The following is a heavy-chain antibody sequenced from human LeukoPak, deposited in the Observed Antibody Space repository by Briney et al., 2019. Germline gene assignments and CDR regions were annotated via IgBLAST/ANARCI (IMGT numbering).Heavy chain of an antibody. J-gene: IGHJ6*03. D-gene: IGHD1-26*01. CDR1: GFTFSDYY. Sequence: GGSLRLSCAASGFTFSDYYISWIRQAPGKGLEWVSYISSSGSTIYYADSVKGRFTISRDNAKNSLYLQMNSLRAEDTAVYYCARDGGSYYYYYYMDVWGKGTTVTVSS. CDR3: ARDGGSYYYYYYMDV. CDR2: ISSSGSTI. V-gene: IGHV3-11*04.